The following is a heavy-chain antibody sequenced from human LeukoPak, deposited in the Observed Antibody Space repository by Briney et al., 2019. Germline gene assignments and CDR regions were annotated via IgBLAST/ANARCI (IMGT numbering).Heavy chain of an antibody. V-gene: IGHV4-39*01. CDR1: GGSISSSSYY. CDR3: ARAPQEHYGDYKLDFDY. J-gene: IGHJ4*02. Sequence: PSETLSLTCTVSGGSISSSSYYWGWIRQPPGKGLEWIGSIYYSGSTYYNPSLKSRVTISVDTSKNQFSLKLSSVTAADTAVYYCARAPQEHYGDYKLDFDYWGRGTLVTVSS. CDR2: IYYSGST. D-gene: IGHD4-17*01.